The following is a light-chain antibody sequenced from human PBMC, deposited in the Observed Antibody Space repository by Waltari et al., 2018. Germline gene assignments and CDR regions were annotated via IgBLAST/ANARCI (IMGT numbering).Light chain of an antibody. Sequence: ETGMTQSPDTLSVSAGERATLSCRASQSVSSNLAWYQHKPGQAPRLLFYGASIRATGIPARFSGSRSWTEFTLTRSSLQSEDFAVYYCQQYNNWPLTFGGGTKVEIK. CDR2: GAS. V-gene: IGKV3-15*01. CDR3: QQYNNWPLT. J-gene: IGKJ4*01. CDR1: QSVSSN.